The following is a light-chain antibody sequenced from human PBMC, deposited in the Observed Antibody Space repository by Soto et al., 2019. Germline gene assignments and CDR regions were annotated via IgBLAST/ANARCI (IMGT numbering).Light chain of an antibody. CDR2: GAS. J-gene: IGKJ1*01. V-gene: IGKV3-20*01. CDR1: QSVSSSY. CDR3: QQYGSSLTWT. Sequence: TGSTQSPGTLSLSPGERATLSCRASQSVSSSYLAWYQQKPGQAPRLLIYGASSRATGIPDRFSGSGSGTDFTLTISRLEPEDFAVYYCQQYGSSLTWTLGQGTKVDI.